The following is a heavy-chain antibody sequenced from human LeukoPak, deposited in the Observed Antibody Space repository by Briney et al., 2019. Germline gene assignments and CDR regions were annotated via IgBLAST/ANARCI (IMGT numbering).Heavy chain of an antibody. D-gene: IGHD3-3*01. Sequence: ATVKISCKVSGYTFTDYYMHWVQQAPGKGLEWMGLVDPEDGETRYAEKFQGRVTITADTSTDTAYMELSSLRSEDTAVYYCATGLHDFWSGQKAIFDYWGQGTLVTVSS. J-gene: IGHJ4*02. V-gene: IGHV1-69-2*01. CDR1: GYTFTDYY. CDR3: ATGLHDFWSGQKAIFDY. CDR2: VDPEDGET.